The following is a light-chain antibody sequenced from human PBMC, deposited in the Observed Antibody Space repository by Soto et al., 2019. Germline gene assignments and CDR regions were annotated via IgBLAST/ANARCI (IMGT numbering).Light chain of an antibody. J-gene: IGLJ2*01. CDR3: CSYAGSYTEV. Sequence: QSVLTQPRSVSGYPGQSVTISCTGTSSDVGYYDYVSWYRQYPGKAPTLLIYDVSKRPSGVPERFSGSKSGNTASLTIFGLQAEDEADYYCCSYAGSYTEVFGGGTKVTVL. V-gene: IGLV2-11*01. CDR1: SSDVGYYDY. CDR2: DVS.